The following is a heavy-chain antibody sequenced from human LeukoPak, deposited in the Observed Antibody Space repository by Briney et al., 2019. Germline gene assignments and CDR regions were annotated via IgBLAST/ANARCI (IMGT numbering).Heavy chain of an antibody. CDR3: ARGPIPDY. Sequence: GGTLRLSCAASAFNFSSYGMSWVHQAPGKGLEWVSAISGDGRDIFYADAVKGRFTISRDNAKNLLYLQMNSLRAEDTAVYYCARGPIPDYWGQGTLVTVSS. D-gene: IGHD2-2*02. J-gene: IGHJ4*02. V-gene: IGHV3-21*01. CDR2: ISGDGRDI. CDR1: AFNFSSYG.